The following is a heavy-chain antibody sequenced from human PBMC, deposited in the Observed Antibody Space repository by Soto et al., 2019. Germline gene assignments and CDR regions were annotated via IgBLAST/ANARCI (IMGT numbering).Heavy chain of an antibody. CDR3: AKDIGLDCSGGSCYSGLDY. Sequence: GGSLRLSCAASGFTFHDYTMHWVRQPPGKGLEWVSLITWDGDRKFYADSVKGRFTISRDNSENSLYLQMNSLRTEDTALYYCAKDIGLDCSGGSCYSGLDYWGQGTLVTVSS. V-gene: IGHV3-43*01. CDR1: GFTFHDYT. CDR2: ITWDGDRK. D-gene: IGHD2-15*01. J-gene: IGHJ4*02.